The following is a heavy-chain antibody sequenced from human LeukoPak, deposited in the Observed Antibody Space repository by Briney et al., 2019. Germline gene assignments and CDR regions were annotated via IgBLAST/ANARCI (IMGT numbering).Heavy chain of an antibody. CDR2: ISSSSSYI. J-gene: IGHJ5*02. CDR1: GFTFSSYG. Sequence: GRSLRLSCAASGFTFSSYGMHWVRQAPGKGLEWVSSISSSSSYIYYADSVKGRFTISRDNAKNSLYLQMNSLRAEDTAVYYCARTIAVGNWFDPWGQGTLVTVSS. V-gene: IGHV3-21*01. D-gene: IGHD6-19*01. CDR3: ARTIAVGNWFDP.